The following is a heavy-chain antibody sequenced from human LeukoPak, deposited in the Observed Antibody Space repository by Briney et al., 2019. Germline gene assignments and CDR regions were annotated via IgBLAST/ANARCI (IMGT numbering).Heavy chain of an antibody. CDR3: TTDSADWFEVPYFDY. D-gene: IGHD3-9*01. J-gene: IGHJ4*02. CDR1: GFTFSSYA. CDR2: ISGSGGST. V-gene: IGHV3-23*01. Sequence: GGSLRLSCAASGFTFSSYAMSWVRQAPGKGLEWVSAISGSGGSTYYADSVKGRFTISRDNSKNTLYLQMNSLKTEDTAVYYCTTDSADWFEVPYFDYWGQGTLVTVSS.